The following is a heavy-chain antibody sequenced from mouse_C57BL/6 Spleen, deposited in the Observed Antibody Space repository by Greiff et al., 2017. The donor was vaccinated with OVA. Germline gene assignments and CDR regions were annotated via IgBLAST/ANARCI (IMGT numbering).Heavy chain of an antibody. CDR1: GFSLSTSGMG. D-gene: IGHD2-4*01. J-gene: IGHJ4*01. CDR2: IYWDDDK. V-gene: IGHV8-12*01. CDR3: ARGIYYDYPWAMDY. Sequence: QVQLKESGPGILQSSQTLSLTCSFSGFSLSTSGMGVSWIRQPSGKGLEWLAHIYWDDDKRYNPSLKSRLTLSKDTSRNQVFLKITSVDTADTATYYCARGIYYDYPWAMDYWGQGTSVTVSS.